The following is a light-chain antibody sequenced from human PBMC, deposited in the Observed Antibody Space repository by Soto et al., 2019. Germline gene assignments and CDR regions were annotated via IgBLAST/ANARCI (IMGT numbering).Light chain of an antibody. CDR3: SSYTSSSTYV. V-gene: IGLV2-14*01. Sequence: QSVLTQPASVSGSPGQSIAISCTGTSSDVGAYDYVSWYQQHPGKAPKVMIYDVSNRPSGVSNRFSGSKSDNTASLTISGLQAEDEADYYCSSYTSSSTYVFGTGTKSPS. J-gene: IGLJ1*01. CDR1: SSDVGAYDY. CDR2: DVS.